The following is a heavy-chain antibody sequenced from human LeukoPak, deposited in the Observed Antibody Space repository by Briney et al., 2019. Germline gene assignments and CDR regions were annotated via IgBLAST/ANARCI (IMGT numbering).Heavy chain of an antibody. Sequence: PGGSLRLSCAASGFTFSSYAMSWVRQAPGKGLEWVSSISSSSSYIYYADSVKGRFTISRDNAKNSLYLQMNSLRAEDTAVYYCAREGYSSGWLRRGYAFDIWGQGTMVTVSS. CDR3: AREGYSSGWLRRGYAFDI. D-gene: IGHD6-19*01. V-gene: IGHV3-21*01. CDR2: ISSSSSYI. J-gene: IGHJ3*02. CDR1: GFTFSSYA.